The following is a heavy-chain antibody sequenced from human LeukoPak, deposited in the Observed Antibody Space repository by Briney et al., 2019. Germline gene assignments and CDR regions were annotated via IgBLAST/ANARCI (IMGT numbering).Heavy chain of an antibody. J-gene: IGHJ5*02. D-gene: IGHD4-17*01. CDR3: ARSNYGDQSAWKNWFDP. V-gene: IGHV1-2*02. CDR2: INPNSGGT. Sequence: VASVKVSCKASGYTFTGYCMHWVRQAPGQGLEWMGWINPNSGGTNYAQKFQGRVTMTRDTSISTAYMELSRLRSEDTAVYYCARSNYGDQSAWKNWFDPWGQGTLVTVSS. CDR1: GYTFTGYC.